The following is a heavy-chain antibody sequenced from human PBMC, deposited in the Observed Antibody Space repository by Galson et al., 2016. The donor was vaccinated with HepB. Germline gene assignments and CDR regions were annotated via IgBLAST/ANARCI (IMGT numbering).Heavy chain of an antibody. CDR3: ARDLTRMVGANGF. V-gene: IGHV3-48*02. CDR1: GFTSSTYN. CDR2: ISSSSSSL. J-gene: IGHJ4*02. Sequence: SLRLSCAASGFTSSTYNMNWVRQAPVKGLEWVSYISSSSSSLYYADSVKGRFTISRDNAKNSLYLQMNSLRDEDSAIYYCARDLTRMVGANGFWGRGTLVSVSS. D-gene: IGHD1-26*01.